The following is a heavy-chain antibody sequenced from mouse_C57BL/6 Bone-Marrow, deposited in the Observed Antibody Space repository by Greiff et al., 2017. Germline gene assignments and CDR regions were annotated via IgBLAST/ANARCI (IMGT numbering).Heavy chain of an antibody. V-gene: IGHV1-85*01. Sequence: QVQLQQSGPELVKPGASVKLSCKASGYTFTSYDINWVKQRPGQGLEWIGRIYPRDGSTKYNEKFKGKATLTVDKSSSTAYMELHSLTSEESAVYFCARLECDGSSGSWYFDVWGTGTTVTVSS. CDR1: GYTFTSYD. D-gene: IGHD1-1*01. CDR3: ARLECDGSSGSWYFDV. J-gene: IGHJ1*03. CDR2: IYPRDGST.